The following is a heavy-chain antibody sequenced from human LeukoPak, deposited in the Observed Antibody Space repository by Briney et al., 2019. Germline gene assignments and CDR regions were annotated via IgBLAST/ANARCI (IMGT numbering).Heavy chain of an antibody. Sequence: SGPTLVKPTQTLPLTCTFSGFSLSTSGVGVGWIRQPPGKALEWLALIYWDDDKRYSPSLKSRLTITKDTSKNQVVLTMTNMDPVDTATYYCAHYPYYDILTGYGFDYWGQGTLVTVSS. D-gene: IGHD3-9*01. CDR1: GFSLSTSGVG. CDR2: IYWDDDK. V-gene: IGHV2-5*02. J-gene: IGHJ4*02. CDR3: AHYPYYDILTGYGFDY.